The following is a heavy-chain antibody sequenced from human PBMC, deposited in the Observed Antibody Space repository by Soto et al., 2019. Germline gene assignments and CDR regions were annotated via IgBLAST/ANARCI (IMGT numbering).Heavy chain of an antibody. D-gene: IGHD3-22*01. CDR3: ARVRNYYDSSGQGAFAI. CDR1: GYTFTSYG. Sequence: GASVKVSCKASGYTFTSYGISWVRQAPGQGLEWMGWISAYNGNTNYAQKLQGRVTMTTDTSTSTAYMELRSLRSDDTAVYYCARVRNYYDSSGQGAFAIWGQGPMVTVSS. V-gene: IGHV1-18*01. J-gene: IGHJ3*02. CDR2: ISAYNGNT.